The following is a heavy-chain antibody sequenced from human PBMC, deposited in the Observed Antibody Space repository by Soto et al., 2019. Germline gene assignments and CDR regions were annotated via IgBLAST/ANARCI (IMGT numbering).Heavy chain of an antibody. V-gene: IGHV1-69*12. CDR2: IVPIFGTA. Sequence: QVQLVQSGAEVKKPGSSVKVSCKASGGTLSSYAISWVRQAPGQGLEWMGGIVPIFGTANYAPKFQGRVTITADESTSTAYMELSSLRSENTAVYYCARESRYCSGGSCYFLPGIDYWGQGTLVTVSS. J-gene: IGHJ4*02. CDR3: ARESRYCSGGSCYFLPGIDY. D-gene: IGHD2-15*01. CDR1: GGTLSSYA.